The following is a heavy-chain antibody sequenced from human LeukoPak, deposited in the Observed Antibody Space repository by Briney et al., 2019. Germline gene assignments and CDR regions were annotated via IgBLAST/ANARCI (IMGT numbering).Heavy chain of an antibody. CDR3: ARAHPLRYCSSTSCSLYYFDY. Sequence: GASVKVSCKASGYTFTSYDINWVRQATGQGLEWMGWMNPNSGNTGYAQKFQGRVTMTRNTSISTAYMELSSLRSEDTAVYYCARAHPLRYCSSTSCSLYYFDYWGQGTLVTVSS. CDR2: MNPNSGNT. V-gene: IGHV1-8*01. CDR1: GYTFTSYD. J-gene: IGHJ4*02. D-gene: IGHD2-2*01.